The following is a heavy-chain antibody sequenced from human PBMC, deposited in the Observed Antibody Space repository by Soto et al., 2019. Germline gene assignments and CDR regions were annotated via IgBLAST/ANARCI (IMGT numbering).Heavy chain of an antibody. V-gene: IGHV3-23*01. CDR3: XXXXXDXSGXXXXY. J-gene: IGHJ4*02. Sequence: EVQLLESGGDVVQPGESLRLSCAVSGFDFSRNAMYWVRQAPGKGLXWVSGIGGSGGNTNYADSIKGRFTISRDNSKNTLYLQLNSLRAEDTXXXXXXXXXXDXSGXXXXYWGQGTLV. CDR2: IGGSGGNT. CDR1: GFDFSRNA.